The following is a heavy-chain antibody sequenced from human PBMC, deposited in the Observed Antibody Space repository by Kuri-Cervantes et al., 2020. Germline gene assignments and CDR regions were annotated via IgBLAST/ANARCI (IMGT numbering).Heavy chain of an antibody. D-gene: IGHD2-15*01. CDR2: INAGNGNT. V-gene: IGHV1-3*01. Sequence: ASVKVSCKASGYTFTSYAMHWVRQAPGQRLEWMGWINAGNGNTKYSQKFQGRVTITRDTSASTAYMELSRLRSEDTAVYYCARDGGKLGYCSGGSCHDAFDIWGQGTMVTVSS. CDR1: GYTFTSYA. CDR3: ARDGGKLGYCSGGSCHDAFDI. J-gene: IGHJ3*02.